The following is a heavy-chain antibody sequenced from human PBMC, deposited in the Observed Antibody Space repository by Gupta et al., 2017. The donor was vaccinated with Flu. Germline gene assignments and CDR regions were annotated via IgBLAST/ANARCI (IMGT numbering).Heavy chain of an antibody. D-gene: IGHD1-1*01. Sequence: QVQLVESGGGVVQPGRSLRLSCAASGFVFSSYGMHWVRQDPGKGLEWLAVMSDDGRNKYYEDSVRGRFTISRDNSKNTLFLQMNSLRAGDTAVYYCARDSGWKYFDYWGQGTLVTVSS. J-gene: IGHJ4*02. V-gene: IGHV3-30*03. CDR2: MSDDGRNK. CDR1: GFVFSSYG. CDR3: ARDSGWKYFDY.